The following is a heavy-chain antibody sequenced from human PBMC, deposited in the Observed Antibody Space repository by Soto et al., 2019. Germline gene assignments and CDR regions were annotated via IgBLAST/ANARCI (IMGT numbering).Heavy chain of an antibody. V-gene: IGHV1-18*01. CDR3: ARTWAKYNGELFP. Sequence: GASVKVSCKASGYTFTSYGISWVRQAPGQGLEWMGWISAYNGNTNYAQKLQGRVTMTRDTSTSTVYMELSSLRSEDTAVYYCARTWAKYNGELFPWGQGTLVTVSS. J-gene: IGHJ5*02. D-gene: IGHD3-10*01. CDR2: ISAYNGNT. CDR1: GYTFTSYG.